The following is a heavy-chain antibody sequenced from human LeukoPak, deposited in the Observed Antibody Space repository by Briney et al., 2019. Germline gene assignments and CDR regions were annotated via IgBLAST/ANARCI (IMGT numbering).Heavy chain of an antibody. V-gene: IGHV1-18*01. CDR3: ARSRKYYYDSSGYYPSGAFDI. J-gene: IGHJ3*02. D-gene: IGHD3-22*01. CDR2: ISAYNGNT. CDR1: GYTFTSYG. Sequence: ASVKVSCKASGYTFTSYGISWVRQAPGQGLEWMGWISAYNGNTNYAQKLQGRVTMTTDTSTSTAYMELRSLRSDDTAVYYCARSRKYYYDSSGYYPSGAFDIWGQGTMVTVSS.